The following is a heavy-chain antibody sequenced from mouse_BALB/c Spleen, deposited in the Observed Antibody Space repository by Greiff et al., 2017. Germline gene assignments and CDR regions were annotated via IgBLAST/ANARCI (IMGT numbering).Heavy chain of an antibody. J-gene: IGHJ3*01. CDR1: GFSLTDYG. CDR3: AKHRKGYDYLFAY. V-gene: IGHV2-6-5*01. CDR2: IWGGGST. Sequence: VKVVESGPGLVAPSQSLSITCTVSGFSLTDYGVSWIRQPPGKGLEWLGVIWGGGSTYYNSALKSRLSISKDNSKSQVFLKMNSLQTDDTAMYYCAKHRKGYDYLFAYWGQGTLVTVSA. D-gene: IGHD2-4*01.